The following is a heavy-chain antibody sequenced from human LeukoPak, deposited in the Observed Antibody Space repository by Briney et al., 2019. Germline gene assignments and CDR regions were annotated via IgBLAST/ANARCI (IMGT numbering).Heavy chain of an antibody. V-gene: IGHV3-23*01. D-gene: IGHD4-17*01. CDR1: GFTFSSYA. CDR3: AKAGEDDYGDYYYYYGMDV. Sequence: GGSLRLSCAASGFTFSSYAMSWVRQAPGKGLEWVSAISGSGGSTYYADSVKGRFTISRDISKNTLYLQMNSLRAEDTAVYYCAKAGEDDYGDYYYYYGMDVWGQGTTVTVSS. CDR2: ISGSGGST. J-gene: IGHJ6*02.